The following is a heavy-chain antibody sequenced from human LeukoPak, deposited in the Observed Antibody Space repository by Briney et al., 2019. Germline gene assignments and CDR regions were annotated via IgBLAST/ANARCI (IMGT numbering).Heavy chain of an antibody. Sequence: GESLKISCKGSGYSFTSYWIGWVRQMPGKGLEWMGIIYPGDSDTRYSPSFQGQVTISADKSISTAYLQWSSLKASDTAMYYCARPRMDIVATIDAFDIWGQGTMVTVSS. V-gene: IGHV5-51*01. CDR2: IYPGDSDT. J-gene: IGHJ3*02. CDR3: ARPRMDIVATIDAFDI. CDR1: GYSFTSYW. D-gene: IGHD5-12*01.